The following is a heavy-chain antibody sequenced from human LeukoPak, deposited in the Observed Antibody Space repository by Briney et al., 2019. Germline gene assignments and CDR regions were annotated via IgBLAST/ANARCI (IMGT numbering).Heavy chain of an antibody. J-gene: IGHJ4*02. Sequence: GGSLRLSCAASGFTFDDYAMHWVPQAPGKGLEWVSGISWNSGNIGYADSVKGRFTISRDNSKNTLYLQMNSLRAEDTAVYYCAKGQKGERYFDYWGQGTLVTVSS. D-gene: IGHD3-16*01. CDR1: GFTFDDYA. CDR3: AKGQKGERYFDY. V-gene: IGHV3-9*01. CDR2: ISWNSGNI.